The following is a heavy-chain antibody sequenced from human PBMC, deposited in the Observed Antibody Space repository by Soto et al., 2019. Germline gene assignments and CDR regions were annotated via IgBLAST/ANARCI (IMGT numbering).Heavy chain of an antibody. CDR3: ARDYDILTGYPNYYFYY. Sequence: QVQLVESGGGVVQPGRSLRLSCAASGFTFSSYGMHWVRQAPGKGLEWVAVIWYDGSNKYYADSVKGRFTISRDNSKNTLDLQMNSLSAEDTAVYYCARDYDILTGYPNYYFYYRGQGTLVTVSS. J-gene: IGHJ4*02. D-gene: IGHD3-9*01. CDR1: GFTFSSYG. V-gene: IGHV3-33*01. CDR2: IWYDGSNK.